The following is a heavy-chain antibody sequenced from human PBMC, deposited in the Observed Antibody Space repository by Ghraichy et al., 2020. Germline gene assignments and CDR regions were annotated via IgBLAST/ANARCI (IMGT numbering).Heavy chain of an antibody. CDR2: IYYSGST. CDR1: GGSISSYY. Sequence: SETLSLTCTVSGGSISSYYWSWIRQPPGKGLEXIGYIYYSGSTNYNPSLKSRVTISVDTSKNQFSLKLSSVTAADTAVYYCARGGWTDIVVVPAATGPYYYYGMDVWGQGTTVTVSS. CDR3: ARGGWTDIVVVPAATGPYYYYGMDV. D-gene: IGHD2-2*01. V-gene: IGHV4-59*01. J-gene: IGHJ6*02.